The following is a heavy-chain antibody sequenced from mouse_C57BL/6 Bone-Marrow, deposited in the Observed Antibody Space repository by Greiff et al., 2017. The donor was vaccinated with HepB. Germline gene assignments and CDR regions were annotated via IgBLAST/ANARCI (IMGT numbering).Heavy chain of an antibody. CDR3: ARETDGFFAY. D-gene: IGHD2-3*01. CDR2: INPNNGGT. CDR1: GYTFTDYY. J-gene: IGHJ3*01. V-gene: IGHV1-26*01. Sequence: EVQLQQSGPELVKPGASVKISCKASGYTFTDYYMNWVKQSHGKSLEWIGDINPNNGGTSYNQKFKGKATLTVDKSSSTAYMELRSLTSEDSAVYYCARETDGFFAYWGQGTLVTVSA.